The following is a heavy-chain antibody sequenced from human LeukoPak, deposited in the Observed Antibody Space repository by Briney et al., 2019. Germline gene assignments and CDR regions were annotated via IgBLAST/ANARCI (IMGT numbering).Heavy chain of an antibody. CDR2: IRYDGSNK. CDR3: ANLYGSGFDY. J-gene: IGHJ4*02. Sequence: GSLRLSCAASGFTFSSYGMHWVRQAPGKGLEWVAFIRYDGSNKHYADSVKGRFTISRDNSKNTLYLQMNSLRAEDTAVYYCANLYGSGFDYWGQGTLVTVSS. V-gene: IGHV3-30*02. CDR1: GFTFSSYG. D-gene: IGHD6-19*01.